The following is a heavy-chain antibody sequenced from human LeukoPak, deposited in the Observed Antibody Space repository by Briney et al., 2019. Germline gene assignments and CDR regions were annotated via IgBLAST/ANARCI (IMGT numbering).Heavy chain of an antibody. V-gene: IGHV3-23*01. CDR2: ISGSGGGT. Sequence: GGSLRLSCVVSGITLSNYAMSWVRQAPRKGLEWVSGISGSGGGTNYADSVKGRFTISRDNAKNTLYLQMNSLRAEDTAVYFCARRGIVIRAVILIGFHTEAYYFDYWGQGTLVTVSS. CDR1: GITLSNYA. D-gene: IGHD3-10*01. CDR3: ARRGIVIRAVILIGFHTEAYYFDY. J-gene: IGHJ4*02.